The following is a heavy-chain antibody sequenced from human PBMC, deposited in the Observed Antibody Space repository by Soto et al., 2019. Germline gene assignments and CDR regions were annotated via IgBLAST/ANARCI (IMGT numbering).Heavy chain of an antibody. Sequence: SETLSLTCTVSGGSISSGDYHWSWIRQPPGKGLEWIGYIYYSGSTYYNPSLKSRASISVDTSKNLFSLRLRSVSAADSAVYYCARALVRGVNFHYYYGMDVWGQGTTGTSP. CDR2: IYYSGST. CDR1: GGSISSGDYH. J-gene: IGHJ6*01. V-gene: IGHV4-30-4*01. D-gene: IGHD3-10*01. CDR3: ARALVRGVNFHYYYGMDV.